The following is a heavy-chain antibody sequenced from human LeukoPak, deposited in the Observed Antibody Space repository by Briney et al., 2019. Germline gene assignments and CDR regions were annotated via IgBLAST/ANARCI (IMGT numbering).Heavy chain of an antibody. CDR2: IRYDGSNK. V-gene: IGHV3-30*02. CDR1: GFSFSTYG. D-gene: IGHD4-23*01. CDR3: AKDLGGNTDY. J-gene: IGHJ4*02. Sequence: GGSLRLSCAASGFSFSTYGMHWVRQAPGKGLEWVTFIRYDGSNKYYADSVKGRFTISRDNSKNTLYLQMNSLRAEDTAVYYCAKDLGGNTDYWGQGTLVTVSS.